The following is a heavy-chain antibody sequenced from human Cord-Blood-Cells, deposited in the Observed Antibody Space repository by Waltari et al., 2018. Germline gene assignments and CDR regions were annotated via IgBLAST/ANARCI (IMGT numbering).Heavy chain of an antibody. J-gene: IGHJ4*02. CDR1: GFTFSSYG. CDR2: ITYDGSNK. V-gene: IGHV3-30*18. Sequence: QVQLVESGGGVVQPGRSRRLSCAASGFTFSSYGMHSVGQAPGKGLEWVAVITYDGSNKYYADSVKGRFTISRDNSKNTLYLQMNSLRAEDTAVYYCANTPEPERTLDYWGQGTLVTVSS. CDR3: ANTPEPERTLDY.